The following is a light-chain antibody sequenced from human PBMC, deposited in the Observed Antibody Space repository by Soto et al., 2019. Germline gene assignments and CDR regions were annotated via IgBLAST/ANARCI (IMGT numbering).Light chain of an antibody. J-gene: IGKJ3*01. Sequence: IQMTQSPSSLSASVGERVTITCRASQSISSYLNWFQQKPGKAPKLLIYAASSLPTGVPSRFSGSGSGTDFTLTISSLQREDFATYYCQESLTSLGTFGPGTKVDI. CDR3: QESLTSLGT. CDR1: QSISSY. V-gene: IGKV1-39*01. CDR2: AAS.